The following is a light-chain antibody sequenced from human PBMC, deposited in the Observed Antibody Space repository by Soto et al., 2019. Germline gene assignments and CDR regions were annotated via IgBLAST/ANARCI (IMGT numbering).Light chain of an antibody. Sequence: EIVMTQAPATLSVSLGESGTLSCRASQSVFNNLAWYQQKPDQAPRLLIYGASTRATGIPARFSGSGSGTEFTLTISRLQSEDCAVYYCQQYHNWPPAFGPGTKVAIK. CDR1: QSVFNN. V-gene: IGKV3-15*01. CDR2: GAS. CDR3: QQYHNWPPA. J-gene: IGKJ1*01.